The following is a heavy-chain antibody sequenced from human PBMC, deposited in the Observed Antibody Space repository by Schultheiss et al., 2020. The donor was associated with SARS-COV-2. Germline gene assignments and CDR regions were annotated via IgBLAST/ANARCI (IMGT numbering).Heavy chain of an antibody. D-gene: IGHD1-7*01. CDR3: ARVRDWNFPLGYYMDV. J-gene: IGHJ6*03. CDR2: IYHSGST. CDR1: GGSISSYY. Sequence: SETLSLTCTVSGGSISSYYWSWIRQPPGKGLEWIGYIYHSGSTYYNPSLKSRVTISVDTSKNQFSLKLSSVTAADTAVYYCARVRDWNFPLGYYMDVWGKGTTVTVSS. V-gene: IGHV4-59*12.